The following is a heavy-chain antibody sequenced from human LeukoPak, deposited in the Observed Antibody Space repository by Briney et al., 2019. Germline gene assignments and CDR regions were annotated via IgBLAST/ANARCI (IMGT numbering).Heavy chain of an antibody. Sequence: SETLSLTCAVYGGSFSGYYWSWLRQPPGKGLEWVGEINHSGSTNYHPSLKSRVTISVDTSKDQFSLKLSSVTAADTAVYYCASNSFDYYGSGSYSVDYWGQGTLVTVSS. V-gene: IGHV4-34*01. CDR3: ASNSFDYYGSGSYSVDY. CDR2: INHSGST. J-gene: IGHJ4*02. D-gene: IGHD3-10*01. CDR1: GGSFSGYY.